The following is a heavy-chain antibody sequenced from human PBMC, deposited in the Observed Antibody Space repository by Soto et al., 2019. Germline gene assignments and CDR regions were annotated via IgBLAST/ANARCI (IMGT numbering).Heavy chain of an antibody. D-gene: IGHD4-17*01. CDR1: GFTFSSYA. Sequence: QVQLAESGGGVVQPGRSLRLSCAASGFTFSSYAMHWVRQAPGKGLEWVAVISYDGSNKYYADSVKGRFTISRDNSKNTLYLQMNSLRAEDTAVYYCASPADYGSYYYYYGMDVWGQGTTVTVSS. CDR3: ASPADYGSYYYYYGMDV. J-gene: IGHJ6*02. CDR2: ISYDGSNK. V-gene: IGHV3-30-3*01.